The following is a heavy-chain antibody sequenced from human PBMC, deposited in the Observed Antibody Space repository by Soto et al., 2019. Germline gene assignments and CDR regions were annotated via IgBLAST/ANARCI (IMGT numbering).Heavy chain of an antibody. J-gene: IGHJ4*02. D-gene: IGHD3-22*01. CDR2: INNSGST. V-gene: IGHV4-34*01. CDR1: GGSFRGYY. CDR3: ARRRSDYYDSSGYYLDY. Sequence: PSETLSLTCAVYGGSFRGYYWSWIRQPPGKGLEWIGEINNSGSTNYNPSLKSRVTISVDTSKNQFSLKLSSVTAADTAVYYCARRRSDYYDSSGYYLDYWGQGTLVTVSS.